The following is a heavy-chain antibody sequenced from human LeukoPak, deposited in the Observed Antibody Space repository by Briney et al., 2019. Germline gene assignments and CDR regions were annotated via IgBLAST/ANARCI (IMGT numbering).Heavy chain of an antibody. CDR1: GGTFSSYA. J-gene: IGHJ4*02. D-gene: IGHD2-2*01. CDR2: IIPIFGTA. V-gene: IGHV1-69*05. Sequence: GASVKVSCKASGGTFSSYAISWVRQAPGQGLEWMGGIIPIFGTANYAQKFQGRVTITTDESTSTAYMELSSLRSEDTAVYYCATHLKYCSSTSCYRHPYWGQGTLVTVSS. CDR3: ATHLKYCSSTSCYRHPY.